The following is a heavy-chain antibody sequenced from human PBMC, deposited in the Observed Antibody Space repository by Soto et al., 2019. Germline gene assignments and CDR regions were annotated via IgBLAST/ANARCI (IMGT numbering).Heavy chain of an antibody. CDR3: ARAGSTSGCFRF. J-gene: IGHJ4*02. CDR1: GGSFRGYH. V-gene: IGHV4-34*01. CDR2: INNSGST. Sequence: SETLSLTCAVHGGSFRGYHWTWIRQPPGKGLEWIGEINNSGSTNDNPSLKSRVTISRDTSKNQFSLSLSSVTAADTAIYYCARAGSTSGCFRFWGQGILVTVSS. D-gene: IGHD5-12*01.